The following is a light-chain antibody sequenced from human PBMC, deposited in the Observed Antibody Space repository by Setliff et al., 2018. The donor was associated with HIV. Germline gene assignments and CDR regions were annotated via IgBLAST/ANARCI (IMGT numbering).Light chain of an antibody. CDR3: SSFAGRLHV. CDR1: SSDVGSYNY. V-gene: IGLV2-11*01. J-gene: IGLJ1*01. Sequence: QSALTQPPSASGSPGQSVTISCTGTSSDVGSYNYVTWYQQHPGKVPKLMIYDVTRRPSGVPDRFSGSRSGNTASLTISGLQAEDEADYYCSSFAGRLHVFGTGTKVTVL. CDR2: DVT.